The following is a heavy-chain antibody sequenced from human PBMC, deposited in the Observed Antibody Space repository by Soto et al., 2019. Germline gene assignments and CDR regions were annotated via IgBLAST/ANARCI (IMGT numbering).Heavy chain of an antibody. CDR3: ARRWMAGWNSVDYYMDV. CDR1: GGSISSSSYY. V-gene: IGHV4-39*01. D-gene: IGHD6-19*01. Sequence: SETLSLTCTVSGGSISSSSYYWGWIRQPPGKGLEWIGSIYYSGSTYYNPSLKSRVTISVDTSKNQFSLKLSSVTAADTAVYYCARRWMAGWNSVDYYMDVWGQGTTVTVSS. J-gene: IGHJ6*03. CDR2: IYYSGST.